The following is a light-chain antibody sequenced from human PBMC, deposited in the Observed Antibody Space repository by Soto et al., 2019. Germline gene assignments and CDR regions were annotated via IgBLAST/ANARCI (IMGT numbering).Light chain of an antibody. Sequence: QSALTQPPSASGSPGQSVTISCTGTSSDVGYYNYVSWYQQHPGKAPKLIIYEVTKRPSGVPDRFSGSKSDNTGSLTVSGHQAEDEADYYCSSYANSISVLFGGGTKLTVL. CDR1: SSDVGYYNY. J-gene: IGLJ3*02. CDR2: EVT. CDR3: SSYANSISVL. V-gene: IGLV2-8*01.